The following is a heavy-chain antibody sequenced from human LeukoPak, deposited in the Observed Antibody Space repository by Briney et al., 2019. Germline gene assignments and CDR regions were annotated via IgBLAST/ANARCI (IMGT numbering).Heavy chain of an antibody. J-gene: IGHJ4*02. V-gene: IGHV4-59*01. D-gene: IGHD5-24*01. Sequence: SETPSLTCTVSGGSISSYYWSWIRQPPGKGLEWIGYIYYSGSTNYNPSLNSRVTISVDTSKNQFSLKLSSVTAADTAVYYCARETRDGYNSSPFDYWGQGTLVTVSS. CDR3: ARETRDGYNSSPFDY. CDR2: IYYSGST. CDR1: GGSISSYY.